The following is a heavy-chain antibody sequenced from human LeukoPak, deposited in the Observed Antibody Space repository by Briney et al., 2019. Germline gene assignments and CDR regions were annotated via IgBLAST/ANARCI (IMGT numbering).Heavy chain of an antibody. CDR2: INTNTGIP. V-gene: IGHV7-4-1*02. CDR3: ARDGDSMVRGVIPIDY. J-gene: IGHJ4*02. Sequence: ASVKVSCKASGYTFTSYAMNWVRQAPGQGLEWMGWINTNTGIPTYARGFTGRFVFSLDTSVSTAYLQISSLKADDTAVYYCARDGDSMVRGVIPIDYWGQGTLVTVSS. D-gene: IGHD3-10*01. CDR1: GYTFTSYA.